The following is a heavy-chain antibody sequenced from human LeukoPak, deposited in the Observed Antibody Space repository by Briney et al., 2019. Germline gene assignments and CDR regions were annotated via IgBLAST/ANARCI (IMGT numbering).Heavy chain of an antibody. CDR2: IIPIFGTA. J-gene: IGHJ5*02. Sequence: SVKVSCKASGGTFSSYAISWVRQAPGQRLEWMGGIIPIFGTANYAQKFQGRVTITTDESTSTAYMELSSLRSEDTAVYYCARDERRDGYNLSGSWGQGTLVTVSS. D-gene: IGHD5-24*01. CDR3: ARDERRDGYNLSGS. V-gene: IGHV1-69*05. CDR1: GGTFSSYA.